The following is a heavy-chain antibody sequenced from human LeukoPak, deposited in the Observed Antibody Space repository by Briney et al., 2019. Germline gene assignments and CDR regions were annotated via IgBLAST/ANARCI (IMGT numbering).Heavy chain of an antibody. CDR3: AINDSSGSDY. V-gene: IGHV4-34*01. CDR2: INHSGST. D-gene: IGHD3-22*01. J-gene: IGHJ4*02. CDR1: GGSFSGYY. Sequence: SETLSLTCAVYGGSFSGYYWSWIRQPPGKGLEWIGEINHSGSTNYNPSLKSRVTISVDTSKNQFSLKLSFVTAADTAVYYCAINDSSGSDYWGQGTLVTVSS.